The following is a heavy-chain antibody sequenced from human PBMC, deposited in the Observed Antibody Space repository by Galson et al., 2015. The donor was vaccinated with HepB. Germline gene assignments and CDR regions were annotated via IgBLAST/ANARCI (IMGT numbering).Heavy chain of an antibody. V-gene: IGHV3-30*04. Sequence: SLRLSCAASGFTFSSYAMHWVRQAPGKGLEWVAVISYDGSNKYYADSVKGRFTISRDNSKNTLYLQMNSLRAEDTAVYYCASQRVATADPYDYWGQGTLVTVSS. CDR2: ISYDGSNK. D-gene: IGHD5-12*01. J-gene: IGHJ4*02. CDR3: ASQRVATADPYDY. CDR1: GFTFSSYA.